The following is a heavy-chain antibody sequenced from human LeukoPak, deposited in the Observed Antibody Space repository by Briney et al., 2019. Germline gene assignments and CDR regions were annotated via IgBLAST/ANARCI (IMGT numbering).Heavy chain of an antibody. Sequence: PSETLSLTCTVSGGSISSYYWSWIRQPAGKGLEWIGRIYTSGSTNYNPSLKSRVTISVDTSKNQFSLKLGSVTAADTAVYYCARHKDYYYSYMDVWGKGTTVTISS. CDR1: GGSISSYY. CDR2: IYTSGST. J-gene: IGHJ6*03. CDR3: ARHKDYYYSYMDV. V-gene: IGHV4-4*07.